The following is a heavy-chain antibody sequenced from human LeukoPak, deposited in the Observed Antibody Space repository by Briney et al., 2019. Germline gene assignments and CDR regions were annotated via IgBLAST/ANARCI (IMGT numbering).Heavy chain of an antibody. J-gene: IGHJ4*02. D-gene: IGHD6-19*01. Sequence: GGSLRLSCAASGFTFSSYWMHWVRQAPGKGLVWVSRINSDGSSTTYADSVKGRFTISRDNAKDSLYLQMNGLRAEDTAVYYCARDRSASIAVVTAEIDYWGQGTLVTVSS. V-gene: IGHV3-74*01. CDR1: GFTFSSYW. CDR3: ARDRSASIAVVTAEIDY. CDR2: INSDGSST.